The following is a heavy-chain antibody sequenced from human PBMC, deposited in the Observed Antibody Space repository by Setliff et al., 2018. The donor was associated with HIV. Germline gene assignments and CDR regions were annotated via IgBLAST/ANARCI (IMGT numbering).Heavy chain of an antibody. D-gene: IGHD4-17*01. Sequence: GSLRLSCAASGFTFSNAWMSWVRQAPGKGLEWIGRVSSRGDTNYNPSLKSRVTMSVDTSKNQFSLKLSSVTAADTAVYYCARDFPYGDYGDYWGQGTLVTVSS. CDR3: ARDFPYGDYGDY. V-gene: IGHV4-4*07. J-gene: IGHJ4*02. CDR2: VSSRGDT. CDR1: GFTFSNAW.